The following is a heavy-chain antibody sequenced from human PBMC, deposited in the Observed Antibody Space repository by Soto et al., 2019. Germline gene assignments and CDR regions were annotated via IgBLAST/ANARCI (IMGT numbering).Heavy chain of an antibody. Sequence: QLQLQESGPGLVKPSETLSLTCTVSGGSISSSSYYWGWIRQPPGKGLEWIGSIYYSGSTYYNPSLKSRITISLYTSKNQCSLKLSSVPAADTAVYYCARLGIAVAGVDYWGQGTLVTVSS. D-gene: IGHD6-19*01. CDR3: ARLGIAVAGVDY. CDR1: GGSISSSSYY. CDR2: IYYSGST. J-gene: IGHJ4*02. V-gene: IGHV4-39*01.